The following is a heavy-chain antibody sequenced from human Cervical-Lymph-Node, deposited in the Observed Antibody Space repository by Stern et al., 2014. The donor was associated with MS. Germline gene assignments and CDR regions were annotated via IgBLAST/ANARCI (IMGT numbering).Heavy chain of an antibody. V-gene: IGHV3-30*18. CDR2: ISYEGSEK. CDR3: AKGDTIFGVFTPWDY. CDR1: GFSFSDYG. Sequence: VQLVESGGGVVQPGRSLRLSCAASGFSFSDYGMDWVRQAPGKGLEWVAGISYEGSEKNYVDSVKGRFTISRDNSKNTLYLQMNSLRTEDTAVYYCAKGDTIFGVFTPWDYWGQGTLVTVSS. D-gene: IGHD3-3*01. J-gene: IGHJ4*02.